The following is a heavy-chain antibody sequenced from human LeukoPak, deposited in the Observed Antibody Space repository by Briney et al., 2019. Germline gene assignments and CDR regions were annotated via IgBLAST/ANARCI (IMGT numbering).Heavy chain of an antibody. CDR1: GGTFISYA. CDR3: ASRLYCSNTRCRNFPFAY. D-gene: IGHD2-2*01. V-gene: IGHV1-69*01. Sequence: GSSVKVSCKASGGTFISYAINWVRQAPGQGLEWMGGIIPVFGTANYAQKFQDRVTITADESTSTAYMELSSLRSEDTAIYYCASRLYCSNTRCRNFPFAYWGQGTLVTVSS. J-gene: IGHJ4*02. CDR2: IIPVFGTA.